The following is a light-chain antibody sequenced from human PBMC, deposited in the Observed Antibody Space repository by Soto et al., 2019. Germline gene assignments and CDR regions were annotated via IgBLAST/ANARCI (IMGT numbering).Light chain of an antibody. V-gene: IGKV1-27*01. CDR1: QGSSNF. CDR2: GAS. Sequence: DIQMTQSPSSLSASVGDRVTITCRASQGSSNFLAWYQQKPGKAPELLIYGASTLPSGVPSRFSGSGSGTDFTLAISSLQPEDAATYYCQKYNRAPLTFGGGTKVEIK. CDR3: QKYNRAPLT. J-gene: IGKJ4*01.